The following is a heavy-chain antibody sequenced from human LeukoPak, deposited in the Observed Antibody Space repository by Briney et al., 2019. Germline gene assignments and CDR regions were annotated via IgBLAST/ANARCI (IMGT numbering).Heavy chain of an antibody. V-gene: IGHV4-39*01. CDR3: ACTRITMVRGVQPFDY. CDR2: IYYSGAS. D-gene: IGHD3-10*01. Sequence: PSETLSLTCTVSGDSISSNSYYWGWIRQPPGKGLEWIGSIYYSGASYYNPSLKSRVTISVDTSKNQFSLKLSSVTAADTAVYYCACTRITMVRGVQPFDYWGQGTLVTVSS. CDR1: GDSISSNSYY. J-gene: IGHJ4*02.